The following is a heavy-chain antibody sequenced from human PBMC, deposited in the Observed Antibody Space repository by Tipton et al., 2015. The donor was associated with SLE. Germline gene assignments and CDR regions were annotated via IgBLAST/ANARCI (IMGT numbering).Heavy chain of an antibody. V-gene: IGHV4-30-2*01. J-gene: IGHJ4*02. Sequence: LRLSCAASGFTFSSYAMHWVRQAPGKGLEWIGYIYHSGSTYYNPSLKSRVTISVDRSKNQFSLKLSSVTAADTAVYYCARGGPRYYFDYWGQGTLVTVSS. CDR2: IYHSGST. CDR1: GFTFSSYA. CDR3: ARGGPRYYFDY.